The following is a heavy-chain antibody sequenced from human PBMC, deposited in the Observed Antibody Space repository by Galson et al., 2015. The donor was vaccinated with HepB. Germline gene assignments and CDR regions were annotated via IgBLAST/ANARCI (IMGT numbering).Heavy chain of an antibody. CDR1: GFTVSSNY. D-gene: IGHD4/OR15-4a*01. CDR3: AREGGYGAYYFDY. V-gene: IGHV3-66*02. CDR2: IYSGGST. Sequence: SLRLSCAASGFTVSSNYMSWVRQAPGKGLEWVSVIYSGGSTYYADSVKGRFTISRDNSKNTLYLQMNSLRAEDTAVYYCAREGGYGAYYFDYWGQGTLVTVSS. J-gene: IGHJ4*02.